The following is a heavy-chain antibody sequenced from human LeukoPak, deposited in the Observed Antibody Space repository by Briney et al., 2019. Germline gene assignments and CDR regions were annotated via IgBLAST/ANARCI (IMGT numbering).Heavy chain of an antibody. D-gene: IGHD6-6*01. V-gene: IGHV4-59*01. CDR2: IYYSGST. J-gene: IGHJ6*02. Sequence: SETLSLTCAVYGGSFSGYYWSWIRQPPGKGLEWIGYIYYSGSTNYNPSLKSRVTISVDTSKNQFSLKLSSVTAADTAVYYCARGSYDSSSLYYYYYGMDVWGQGTTVTVSS. CDR3: ARGSYDSSSLYYYYYGMDV. CDR1: GGSFSGYY.